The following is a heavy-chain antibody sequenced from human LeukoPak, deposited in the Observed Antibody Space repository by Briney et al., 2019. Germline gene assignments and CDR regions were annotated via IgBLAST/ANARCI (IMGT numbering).Heavy chain of an antibody. CDR1: GYTLTELS. J-gene: IGHJ5*02. CDR2: FDPEEGET. V-gene: IGHV1-24*01. Sequence: ASVKVSCKVSGYTLTELSMHWVRRAPGKGLEWMGGFDPEEGETIYAQKFRGRVTMTEDTSTDTAYMELSSLRSEDTAVYYCATDRVRRHDKGFLDWLDPWGQGTLVTVSS. CDR3: ATDRVRRHDKGFLDWLDP. D-gene: IGHD3-3*01.